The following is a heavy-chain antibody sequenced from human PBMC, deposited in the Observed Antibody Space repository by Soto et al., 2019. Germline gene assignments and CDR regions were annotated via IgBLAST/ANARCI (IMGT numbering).Heavy chain of an antibody. Sequence: QVTLKESGPVLVKPTETLTLRCTVSGLSITDSEMGVSWIRQPQGQPLEWLAHIDSSGEKSYRTFLKSRLAISKDTSKSQIVLTMTNMDPADTATYYCARRHLAVAVSPWFDPWGHGIPVTGSS. V-gene: IGHV2-26*01. CDR2: IDSSGEK. J-gene: IGHJ5*02. D-gene: IGHD6-19*01. CDR1: GLSITDSEMG. CDR3: ARRHLAVAVSPWFDP.